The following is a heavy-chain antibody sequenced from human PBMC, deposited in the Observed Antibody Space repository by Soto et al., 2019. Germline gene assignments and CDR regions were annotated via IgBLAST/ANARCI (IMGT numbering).Heavy chain of an antibody. CDR3: AKARQSTMIVVVITTVDY. CDR1: GFTFSSYA. J-gene: IGHJ4*02. Sequence: PGGSLRLSCAASGFTFSSYAMSWVRQAPGKGLEWVSAISGSGGSTYYADSVKGRFTISRDNSKNTLYLQMNSLRAEDTAVYYCAKARQSTMIVVVITTVDYWGQGTLVTVSS. CDR2: ISGSGGST. V-gene: IGHV3-23*01. D-gene: IGHD3-22*01.